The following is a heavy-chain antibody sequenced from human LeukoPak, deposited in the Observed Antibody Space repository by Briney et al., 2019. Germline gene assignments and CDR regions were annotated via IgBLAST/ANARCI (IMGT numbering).Heavy chain of an antibody. V-gene: IGHV3-7*01. CDR3: ARDGDAFDI. Sequence: GGSLRLSCAASGFTFSNYWMSWVRQAPGKGLEWVANIKQDGSEKYYVDSVKGRFTISRDNSKNSLYLHMNSLRAGDTAVYYCARDGDAFDIWGQGTMVTVSS. J-gene: IGHJ3*02. CDR1: GFTFSNYW. CDR2: IKQDGSEK.